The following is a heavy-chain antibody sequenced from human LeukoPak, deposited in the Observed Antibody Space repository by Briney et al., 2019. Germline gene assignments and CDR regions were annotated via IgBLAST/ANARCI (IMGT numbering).Heavy chain of an antibody. V-gene: IGHV1-69*05. Sequence: ASVKVSCKASGGTFSSYTITWVRQAPGQGLEWMGGIIPIFGTANYAQKFQGRVTMTRNTSISTAYMELSSLRAEDTAVYYCARPQKDYYDSIGVGDAFDIWGQGTMVTVSS. CDR3: ARPQKDYYDSIGVGDAFDI. CDR2: IIPIFGTA. CDR1: GGTFSSYT. J-gene: IGHJ3*02. D-gene: IGHD3-22*01.